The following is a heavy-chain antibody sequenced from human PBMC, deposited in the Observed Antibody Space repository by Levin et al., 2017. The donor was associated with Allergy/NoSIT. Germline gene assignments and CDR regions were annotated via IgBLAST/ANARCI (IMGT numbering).Heavy chain of an antibody. J-gene: IGHJ2*01. D-gene: IGHD5-12*01. CDR2: ISSASGII. CDR3: ARGSVDIPWWYFDL. V-gene: IGHV3-48*02. CDR1: GFTFSSHS. Sequence: ASVKVSCAASGFTFSSHSLTWVRQAPGKGLEWVSYISSASGIIKYADSVRGRFTISRDNPKNSLYLQMNSLRDEDTAVYYCARGSVDIPWWYFDLWGRGTLVTVSS.